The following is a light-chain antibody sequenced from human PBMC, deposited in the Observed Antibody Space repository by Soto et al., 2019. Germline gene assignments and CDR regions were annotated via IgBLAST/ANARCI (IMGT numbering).Light chain of an antibody. CDR1: SSDIGAYNY. J-gene: IGLJ1*01. Sequence: QSVLTQPASVSGSPGQSITISCTGTSSDIGAYNYVSWYQQHPGKAPKLIIYDVTNRPAGISSRFSASKSANTASLTISVLQAEDEADYYCCSYKSSSTLYVLGTGTKVTVL. CDR2: DVT. V-gene: IGLV2-14*03. CDR3: CSYKSSSTLYV.